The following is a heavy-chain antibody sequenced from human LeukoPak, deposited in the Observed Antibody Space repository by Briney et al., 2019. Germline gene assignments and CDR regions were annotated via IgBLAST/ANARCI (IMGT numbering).Heavy chain of an antibody. Sequence: PGGHVRLPCVKTGFQCRSFAMSGGRNTHEGGLEWVSSLRGNGDAFYADSVKGRFSLSRDESRNTVYLQLNKLRVEDTAIYYCAKASWVSTADAVLWGQGTVVTVSS. CDR1: GFQCRSFA. CDR2: LRGNGDA. D-gene: IGHD3-16*01. V-gene: IGHV3-23*01. J-gene: IGHJ4*02. CDR3: AKASWVSTADAVL.